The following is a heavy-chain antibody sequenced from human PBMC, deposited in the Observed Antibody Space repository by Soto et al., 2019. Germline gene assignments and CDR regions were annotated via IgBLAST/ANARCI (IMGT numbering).Heavy chain of an antibody. CDR1: GGSISSYY. D-gene: IGHD3-10*01. CDR2: IYYSGST. CDR3: ARVWGGAFDI. J-gene: IGHJ3*02. V-gene: IGHV4-59*01. Sequence: SETLSLTCTVSGGSISSYYWSWIRQPPGRGLEWIGYIYYSGSTNYNPSLKSRVTISVDTSKNQFSLKLSSVTAADTAVYYCARVWGGAFDIWGQGTMVT.